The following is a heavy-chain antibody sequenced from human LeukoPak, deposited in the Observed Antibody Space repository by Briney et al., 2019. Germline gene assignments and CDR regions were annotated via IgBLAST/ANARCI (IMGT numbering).Heavy chain of an antibody. CDR1: GYTFTSYD. CDR2: MNPNSGNT. D-gene: IGHD3-10*01. V-gene: IGHV1-8*01. J-gene: IGHJ3*02. CDR3: ARGLLSDDAFDI. Sequence: ASVKVSCKASGYTFTSYDINWVRQATGQGLEWMGWMNPNSGNTGYAQKFQGRVTITRNTSISTAYMELSSLRSEYTAVYYCARGLLSDDAFDIWGQGTMVTVSS.